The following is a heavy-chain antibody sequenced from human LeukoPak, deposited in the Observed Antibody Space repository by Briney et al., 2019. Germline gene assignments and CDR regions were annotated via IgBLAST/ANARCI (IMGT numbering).Heavy chain of an antibody. CDR2: ITLYNGNT. V-gene: IGHV1-68*01. CDR1: GYTFTYCS. D-gene: IGHD3-22*01. CDR3: ARYRNPYYYDSGGYYYVEFDP. J-gene: IGHJ5*02. Sequence: ASVKVSCKASGYTFTYCSLHWLQQAPGQGLERMRWITLYNGNTNYAKKFQGRVTITRDMSLRTACMELSSLRSEDSAVYYWARYRNPYYYDSGGYYYVEFDPWGQGTLVTVSS.